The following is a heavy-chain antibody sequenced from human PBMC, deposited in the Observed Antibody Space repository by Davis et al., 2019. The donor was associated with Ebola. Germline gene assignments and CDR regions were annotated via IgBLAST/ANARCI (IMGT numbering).Heavy chain of an antibody. Sequence: AASVKVSCKAVGDTLTSYAMTWVRQAPGQGLEWMGGIIPVFRTASYAQKFQGRVTITADESTRPAYMELDGLISEDTAVYYCAHLGPQRYCSGGGCHGYLDYWGQGTLVTVSS. J-gene: IGHJ4*02. V-gene: IGHV1-69*13. D-gene: IGHD2-15*01. CDR2: IIPVFRTA. CDR3: AHLGPQRYCSGGGCHGYLDY. CDR1: GDTLTSYA.